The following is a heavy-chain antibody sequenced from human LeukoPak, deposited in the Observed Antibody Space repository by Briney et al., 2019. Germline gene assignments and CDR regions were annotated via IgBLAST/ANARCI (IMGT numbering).Heavy chain of an antibody. D-gene: IGHD1-26*01. J-gene: IGHJ4*02. Sequence: SETLSLTCTVSGGSINNGGYYWSWIRQHPGKGLEWIGYIYYSGSSYYNPSLRSRVTISVDTSKNHFSLKLSSVTAADTAMYYCARGQFWRGSEIRVWGQGTLVTVSS. V-gene: IGHV4-31*03. CDR3: ARGQFWRGSEIRV. CDR2: IYYSGSS. CDR1: GGSINNGGYY.